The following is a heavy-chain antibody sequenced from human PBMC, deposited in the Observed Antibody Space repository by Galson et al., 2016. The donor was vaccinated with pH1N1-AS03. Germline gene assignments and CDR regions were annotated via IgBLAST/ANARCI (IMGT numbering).Heavy chain of an antibody. CDR3: ARDLDDKYRGDLGY. CDR1: GFTFTNYL. J-gene: IGHJ4*02. V-gene: IGHV3-7*03. Sequence: SLRLSCAASGFTFTNYLMTWVRQAPGKGLEWVANIKHDGGEKYYVDSVKGRFTISRDNAKNSLYLQMNSLRLEDTAVYYCARDLDDKYRGDLGYWGQGTLVTVSS. D-gene: IGHD5-12*01. CDR2: IKHDGGEK.